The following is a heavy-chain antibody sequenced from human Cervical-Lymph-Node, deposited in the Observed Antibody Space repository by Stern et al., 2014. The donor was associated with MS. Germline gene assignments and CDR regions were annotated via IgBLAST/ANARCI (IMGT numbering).Heavy chain of an antibody. J-gene: IGHJ6*02. D-gene: IGHD3-3*01. CDR1: GYSFTHSF. V-gene: IGHV1-46*01. CDR2: INPSGGDA. Sequence: QMQLVQSGAEVKKPGASVKVSCKASGYSFTHSFMNWVRQAPGQGLEWMGVINPSGGDATYAQKFQGRVTMTRDTSTSTVYMELSSLRSEDTAVYYCARGEGITFFGEVADYYYYGVDVWGQGTTVTVSS. CDR3: ARGEGITFFGEVADYYYYGVDV.